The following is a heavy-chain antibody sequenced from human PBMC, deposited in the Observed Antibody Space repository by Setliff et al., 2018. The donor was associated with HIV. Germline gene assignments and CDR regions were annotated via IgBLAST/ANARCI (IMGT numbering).Heavy chain of an antibody. Sequence: SETLSLTCTVSGGSISSSSYYWGWIRQPPGRGLEWIGSIYYSGSTYYNPSLKSRVTISVDMSKNQFSLKLSSVTAADTAVYYCAGGPGYCSGGTCYPGGWFDPWGQGTLVTVSS. J-gene: IGHJ5*02. CDR3: AGGPGYCSGGTCYPGGWFDP. D-gene: IGHD2-15*01. V-gene: IGHV4-39*07. CDR1: GGSISSSSYY. CDR2: IYYSGST.